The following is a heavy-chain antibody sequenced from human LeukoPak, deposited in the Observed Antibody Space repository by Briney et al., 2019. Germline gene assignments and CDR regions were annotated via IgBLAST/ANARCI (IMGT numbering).Heavy chain of an antibody. J-gene: IGHJ5*02. V-gene: IGHV1-46*01. D-gene: IGHD6-19*01. CDR3: ARDRVAGNRFDP. CDR2: INPSGGST. Sequence: ASVKVSCKASGYTFTSYGISWVRQAPGQGLEWMGIINPSGGSTSYAQKFQGRVTMTRDTSISTAYMELSRLRSDDTAVYYCARDRVAGNRFDPWGQGTLVTVSS. CDR1: GYTFTSYG.